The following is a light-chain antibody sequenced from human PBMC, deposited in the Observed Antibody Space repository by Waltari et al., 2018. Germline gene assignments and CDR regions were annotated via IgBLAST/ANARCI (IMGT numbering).Light chain of an antibody. CDR2: AAS. V-gene: IGKV1-NL1*01. J-gene: IGKJ3*01. CDR1: PGISNS. CDR3: QQYYSTPYT. Sequence: DIQLTQSPSSLFASVGDRVTITCRASPGISNSLAWYQQKPGKAPKLLLYAASRLESGVPSRFSGSGSGTDYTLTISSLQPEDFATYYCQQYYSTPYTFGPGTKVDIK.